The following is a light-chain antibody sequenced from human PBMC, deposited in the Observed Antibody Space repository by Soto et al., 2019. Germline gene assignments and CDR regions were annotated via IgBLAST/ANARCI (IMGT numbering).Light chain of an antibody. CDR1: SSDIGGYNY. CDR3: TSFKTGTTRVV. J-gene: IGLJ2*01. CDR2: EVT. Sequence: QSALTQPASVSGSPGQSITISCTGTSSDIGGYNYVSWYQQHPGRPPKLMIYEVTTRPSGVSSRFSGSKSGNTASLTISGLQVEDEGDYYCTSFKTGTTRVVFGGGTKVTVL. V-gene: IGLV2-14*01.